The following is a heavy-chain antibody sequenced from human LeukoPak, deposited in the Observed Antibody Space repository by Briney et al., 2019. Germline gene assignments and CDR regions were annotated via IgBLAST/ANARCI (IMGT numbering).Heavy chain of an antibody. CDR3: ATGGSYYGSTIDY. D-gene: IGHD1-26*01. V-gene: IGHV4-59*08. CDR1: GDSISSYY. J-gene: IGHJ4*02. CDR2: IYYSGST. Sequence: SETLSLTCTVSGDSISSYYWNWIRQPPGKGLEWIGFIYYSGSTNYNPSLKSRVTISVDTPKNQFSLKLSSVTAADTAVYYCATGGSYYGSTIDYWGQGTLVTVSS.